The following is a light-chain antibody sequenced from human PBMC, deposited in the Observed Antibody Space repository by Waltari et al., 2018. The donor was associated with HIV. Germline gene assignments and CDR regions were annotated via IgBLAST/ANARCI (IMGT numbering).Light chain of an antibody. Sequence: QSALTQPPSASGSPGQSVTISCTGTSSDVGGYNFVSWYQQHPGKAPKLMIFEVTKRPAGVPAGFAGSNLGNTASLTVSGFQADDEADYYCSSYAGSNNLVFGGGTRLTV. CDR2: EVT. CDR3: SSYAGSNNLV. V-gene: IGLV2-8*01. J-gene: IGLJ2*01. CDR1: SSDVGGYNF.